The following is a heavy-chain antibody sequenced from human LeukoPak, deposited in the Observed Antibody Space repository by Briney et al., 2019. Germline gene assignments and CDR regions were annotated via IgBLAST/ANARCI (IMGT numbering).Heavy chain of an antibody. J-gene: IGHJ5*02. D-gene: IGHD3-16*02. Sequence: TSETLSLTCTVSGGSISSSSYYWGWIRQPPGKGLEWIGSIYYSGSTYYNPSLKSRVTISVDTSKNQFSLKLSSVTAADTAVYYCARGKGYPPCNWFDPWGQGTLVTVSS. CDR2: IYYSGST. V-gene: IGHV4-39*01. CDR1: GGSISSSSYY. CDR3: ARGKGYPPCNWFDP.